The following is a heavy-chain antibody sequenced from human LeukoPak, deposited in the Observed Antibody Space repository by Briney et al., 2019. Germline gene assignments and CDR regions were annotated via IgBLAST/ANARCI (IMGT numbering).Heavy chain of an antibody. J-gene: IGHJ4*02. CDR1: GGSISSYY. Sequence: SETLSLTCTVSGGSISSYYWSWLRQPPGKGLEWIGYIYYSGSTNYNPSLKSRVTISVDTSKNQFSLKLSSVTAADTAVYYCARVTTGDFGYWGQGTLVTVSS. V-gene: IGHV4-59*01. D-gene: IGHD7-27*01. CDR2: IYYSGST. CDR3: ARVTTGDFGY.